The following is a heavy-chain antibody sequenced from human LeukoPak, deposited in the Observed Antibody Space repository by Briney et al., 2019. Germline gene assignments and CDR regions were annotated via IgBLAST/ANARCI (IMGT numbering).Heavy chain of an antibody. Sequence: PGGSLRLSCAASGFTFSSYWMSWVRQAPGKGQDWEANIKQDGSEKYYVDSVKGRFTISRDYAKNSLYLQMNSLRAEDTAVYYCARAFYGDYYFDYWGQGTLVTVSS. CDR3: ARAFYGDYYFDY. CDR1: GFTFSSYW. V-gene: IGHV3-7*03. D-gene: IGHD4-17*01. CDR2: IKQDGSEK. J-gene: IGHJ4*02.